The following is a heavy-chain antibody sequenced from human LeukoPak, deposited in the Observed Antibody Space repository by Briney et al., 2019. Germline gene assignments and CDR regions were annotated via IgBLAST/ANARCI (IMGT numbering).Heavy chain of an antibody. J-gene: IGHJ6*02. CDR2: FYWYWVNI. V-gene: IGHV3-9*01. D-gene: IGHD3-10*01. CDR1: RSTFYDHT. Sequence: PGVSLTLSCAASRSTFYDHTMHCLPHVPGRGLEGVFGFYWYWVNILHLVPVRGLFTISRDNAKKCLYLQLNSLGPEDTALYYCVRDVGQNYYASGGMDVWGQGTTVTVSS. CDR3: VRDVGQNYYASGGMDV.